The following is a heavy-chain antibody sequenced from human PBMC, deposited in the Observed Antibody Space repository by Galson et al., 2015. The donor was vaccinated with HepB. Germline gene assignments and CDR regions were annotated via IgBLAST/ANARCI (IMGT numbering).Heavy chain of an antibody. CDR2: IYYSGST. J-gene: IGHJ5*02. CDR1: GGSISSGGYY. D-gene: IGHD4-17*01. Sequence: TLSLTCTVSGGSISSGGYYWSWVRQHPGKGLEWLGYIYYSGSTYYNPSLRSRLTISIDTSKNQFSLRLNSVTAADTAVYYCATDEDHGDRSGWFDPWGQGTLVTVSS. CDR3: ATDEDHGDRSGWFDP. V-gene: IGHV4-31*03.